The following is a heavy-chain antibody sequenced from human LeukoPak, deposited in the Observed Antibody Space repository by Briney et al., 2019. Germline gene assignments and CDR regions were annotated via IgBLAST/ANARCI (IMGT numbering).Heavy chain of an antibody. V-gene: IGHV4-59*02. CDR1: GITVSSNY. D-gene: IGHD3-22*01. CDR3: ARHRYYYDSSGYYYQP. J-gene: IGHJ5*02. Sequence: GSLRLSCAASGITVSSNYMSWIGQPPGKGLEWIGYIYYSGSTNYNPSLKSRVTMSVDTSKNQFSLRLSSVTAADTAVYYCARHRYYYDSSGYYYQPWGQGTLVTVSS. CDR2: IYYSGST.